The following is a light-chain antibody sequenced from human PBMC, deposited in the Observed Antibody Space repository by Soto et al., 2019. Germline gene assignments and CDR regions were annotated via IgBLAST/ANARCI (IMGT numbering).Light chain of an antibody. CDR2: EVN. CDR3: CSYAGGSTYV. CDR1: SSDVGGYNF. Sequence: QSALTQPASVSGSPGQSITISCTGTSSDVGGYNFVSWYQQHPGKAPKLIIYEVNKRPSGVSNRFSGSRSGNTASLTISGLQAEDEADYYCCSYAGGSTYVFGSGTKLTVL. J-gene: IGLJ1*01. V-gene: IGLV2-23*02.